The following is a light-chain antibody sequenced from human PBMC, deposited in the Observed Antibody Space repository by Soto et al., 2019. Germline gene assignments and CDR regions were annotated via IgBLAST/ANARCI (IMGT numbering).Light chain of an antibody. V-gene: IGLV2-14*01. Sequence: QSALTQPASVSGSPGQSITISCTGTSSDVGGYNYVSWYQQHPGKAPKLMIYEVSNRPSGVSNRFSGSKSGNTASLTISGLQAEDEADYYCSSYTSSNTPLVFGTGTKVTV. CDR1: SSDVGGYNY. J-gene: IGLJ1*01. CDR3: SSYTSSNTPLV. CDR2: EVS.